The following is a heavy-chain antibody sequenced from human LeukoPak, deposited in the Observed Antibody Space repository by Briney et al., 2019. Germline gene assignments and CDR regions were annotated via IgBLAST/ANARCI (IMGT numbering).Heavy chain of an antibody. CDR3: AREEMAGAFDI. D-gene: IGHD5-24*01. CDR2: IYSSGNT. J-gene: IGHJ3*02. Sequence: PSETLSLTCAVPGGSISSYYWSWIRQSAGKGLEWIGRIYSSGNTNYNPSLKSRVTISVDTSKNQFSLKLSSVTAADTAVYYCAREEMAGAFDIWGQGTMVTVSS. V-gene: IGHV4-4*07. CDR1: GGSISSYY.